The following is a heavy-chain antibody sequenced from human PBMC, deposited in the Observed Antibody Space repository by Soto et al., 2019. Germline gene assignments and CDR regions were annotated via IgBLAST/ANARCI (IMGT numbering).Heavy chain of an antibody. Sequence: SETLSLTCTASGGSITSGGYFWDWIRQPPGKGLEWIGTVHSTGGTYYSPALRSRVTISVDTSKNLFSLKMTSASATDTAVYFCAKREDSSRFGGLDIWGQGTAVTVSS. D-gene: IGHD3-3*01. J-gene: IGHJ6*02. CDR1: GGSITSGGYF. V-gene: IGHV4-39*01. CDR3: AKREDSSRFGGLDI. CDR2: VHSTGGT.